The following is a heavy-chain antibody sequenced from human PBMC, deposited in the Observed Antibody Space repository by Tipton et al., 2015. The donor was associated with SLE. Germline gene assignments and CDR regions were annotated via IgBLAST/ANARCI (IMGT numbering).Heavy chain of an antibody. J-gene: IGHJ4*02. V-gene: IGHV4-39*07. Sequence: TLSLTCNVSGVSISSSSFYWGWIRQPPGKGLEWIGSMSYRGTTYYNPSLKSRVTISVDTSKNQFSLKLSSVTAADTAVYYCARGRIAVAGNHFDYWGQGTLVTVSS. D-gene: IGHD6-19*01. CDR1: GVSISSSSFY. CDR2: MSYRGTT. CDR3: ARGRIAVAGNHFDY.